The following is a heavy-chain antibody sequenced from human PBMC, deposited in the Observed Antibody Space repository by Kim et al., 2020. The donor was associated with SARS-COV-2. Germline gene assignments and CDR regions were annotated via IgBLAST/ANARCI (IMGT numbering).Heavy chain of an antibody. CDR1: GFTFSSYA. Sequence: GGSLRLSCAASGFTFSSYAMHWVRQAPGKGLEWVAVISYDGSNKYYADSVKGRFTISRDNSKNTLYLQMNSLRAEDTAVYYCARSAPFGVTVGIDYWGQGTLATVSS. CDR2: ISYDGSNK. V-gene: IGHV3-30*04. CDR3: ARSAPFGVTVGIDY. J-gene: IGHJ4*02. D-gene: IGHD1-26*01.